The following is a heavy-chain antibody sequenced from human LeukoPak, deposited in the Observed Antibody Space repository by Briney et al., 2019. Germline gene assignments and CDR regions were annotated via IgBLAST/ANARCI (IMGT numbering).Heavy chain of an antibody. Sequence: APVKVSCKASGGTFSSYAISWVRQAPGQGLEWMGGIIPIFGTANYAQKFQGRVTITTDESTSTAYMELSSLRSEDTAVYYCARGDGDYYYYYMDVWGKGTTVTVSS. CDR3: ARGDGDYYYYYMDV. CDR1: GGTFSSYA. D-gene: IGHD2-21*01. CDR2: IIPIFGTA. V-gene: IGHV1-69*05. J-gene: IGHJ6*03.